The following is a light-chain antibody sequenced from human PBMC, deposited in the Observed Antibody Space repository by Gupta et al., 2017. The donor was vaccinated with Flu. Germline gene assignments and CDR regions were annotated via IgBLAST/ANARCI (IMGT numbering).Light chain of an antibody. CDR3: SSYTSGSTLVVA. CDR2: DVS. CDR1: TSDVGGYNS. V-gene: IGLV2-14*01. Sequence: QSALTQPASVTGSTGQSNTISCTGTTSDVGGYNSVSWYQQRPGTAPKLMIYDVSNRPSGISNRFSGSKSGNTASLTISGLQAEDEADYYCSSYTSGSTLVVAFGGGTKLTVL. J-gene: IGLJ2*01.